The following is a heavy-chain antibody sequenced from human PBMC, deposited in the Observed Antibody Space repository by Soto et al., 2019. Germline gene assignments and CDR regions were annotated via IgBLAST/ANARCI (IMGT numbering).Heavy chain of an antibody. CDR1: GFTFSSYL. D-gene: IGHD2-2*01. CDR3: AKGATSSSRTTDY. Sequence: PGGSLRLSCAASGFTFSSYLMNWVRQAPGKGLEWVSSITGGGGSTFYTDSVKGRFSISRDNSKNTLYLQMNSLRAEDTALYYCAKGATSSSRTTDYWGQGTLVTVSS. J-gene: IGHJ4*02. V-gene: IGHV3-23*01. CDR2: ITGGGGST.